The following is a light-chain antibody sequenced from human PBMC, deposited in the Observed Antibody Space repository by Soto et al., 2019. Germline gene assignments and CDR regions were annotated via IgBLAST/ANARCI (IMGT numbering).Light chain of an antibody. CDR3: QTWGTGIRV. Sequence: QSVLTQSPSASASLGASVHLTCTLSSGHSSYAIAWHQQQPENGTRFLMMLNIDGSHNKGDGIPDRFSGSSSGTERYLTISSLQSEDEADYYSQTWGTGIRVFGGGTKLTV. CDR1: SGHSSYA. CDR2: LNIDGSH. V-gene: IGLV4-69*01. J-gene: IGLJ3*02.